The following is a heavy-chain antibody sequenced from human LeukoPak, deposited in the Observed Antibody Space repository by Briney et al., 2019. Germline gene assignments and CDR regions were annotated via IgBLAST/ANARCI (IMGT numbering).Heavy chain of an antibody. CDR1: GYTFTGYY. D-gene: IGHD3-10*01. V-gene: IGHV1-2*02. CDR2: INPNSGGT. CDR3: ARNRRDGELFFYYYGMDV. Sequence: ASVKVSCKASGYTFTGYYMHWVRQAPGQGLEWMGWINPNSGGTNYAQKFQGRVTMTRDTSISTAYMELSRLRSDDTAVYYCARNRRDGELFFYYYGMDVWGQGTTVTVSS. J-gene: IGHJ6*02.